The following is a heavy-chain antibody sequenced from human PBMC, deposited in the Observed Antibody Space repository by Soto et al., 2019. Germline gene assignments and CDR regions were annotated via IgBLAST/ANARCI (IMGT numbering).Heavy chain of an antibody. Sequence: GGSLRLSCAASGFTFSNAWMNWVRQAPGKGLEWVGRIKSKTDGGTTDYAAPVKGRFTISRDDSKNTLYLQMNSLKTEDTAVYYCTTDPEWLYYYYYGMDVWGQGTTVTVSS. V-gene: IGHV3-15*07. D-gene: IGHD6-19*01. CDR3: TTDPEWLYYYYYGMDV. CDR1: GFTFSNAW. CDR2: IKSKTDGGTT. J-gene: IGHJ6*02.